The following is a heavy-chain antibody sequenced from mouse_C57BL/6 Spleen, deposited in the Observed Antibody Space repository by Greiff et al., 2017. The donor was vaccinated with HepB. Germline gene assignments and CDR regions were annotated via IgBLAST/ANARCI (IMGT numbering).Heavy chain of an antibody. CDR3: AREDTTVVD. J-gene: IGHJ2*01. CDR1: GYSITSGYY. V-gene: IGHV3-6*01. D-gene: IGHD1-1*01. Sequence: EVKLMESGPGLVKPSQSLSLTCSVTGYSITSGYYWNWIRQFPGNKLEWMGYISYDGSNNYNPSLKNRISITRDTSKNQFFLKLNSVTTEDTATYYCAREDTTVVDWGQGTTLTVSS. CDR2: ISYDGSN.